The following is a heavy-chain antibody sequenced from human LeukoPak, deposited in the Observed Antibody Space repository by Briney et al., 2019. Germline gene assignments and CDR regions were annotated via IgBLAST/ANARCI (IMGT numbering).Heavy chain of an antibody. CDR3: AALLTYYYGSGSYPDAFDI. J-gene: IGHJ3*02. Sequence: SETLSLTCTVSGGSISSSSYYWGGFRHPPGKGLEWMGGTYYSGSTYYNPSLKSRVTISVDTSKNQFSLKLSSVTAADTAVYYCAALLTYYYGSGSYPDAFDIWGQGTMVTVSS. V-gene: IGHV4-39*01. CDR1: GGSISSSSYY. CDR2: TYYSGST. D-gene: IGHD3-10*01.